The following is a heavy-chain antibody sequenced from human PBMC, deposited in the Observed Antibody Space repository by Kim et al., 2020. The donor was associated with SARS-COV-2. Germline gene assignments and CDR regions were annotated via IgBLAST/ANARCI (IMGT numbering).Heavy chain of an antibody. Sequence: GGSLRLSCAASGFTFNTYTMDWVRQAPGKGLEWVSSITVSSTHIYYADSVKGRFTISIDNARNSVYLQMNSLRVDDTAVYYCARGWFGQVGDYWGQGTRVTVSS. J-gene: IGHJ4*02. V-gene: IGHV3-21*01. CDR2: ITVSSTHI. CDR3: ARGWFGQVGDY. CDR1: GFTFNTYT. D-gene: IGHD3-10*01.